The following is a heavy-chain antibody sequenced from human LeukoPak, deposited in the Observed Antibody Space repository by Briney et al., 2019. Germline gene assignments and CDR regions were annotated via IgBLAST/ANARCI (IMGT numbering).Heavy chain of an antibody. CDR1: GFTFSDYH. D-gene: IGHD5-24*01. CDR2: ISSSSDYT. J-gene: IGHJ4*02. V-gene: IGHV3-11*06. CDR3: ARGQGLQLKSGSDY. Sequence: GGSLRLSCAASGFTFSDYHMSWIRQAPGKGLEWVSYISSSSDYTHYADSVKGRFTISRDNAKNSLYLQMNSLRAEDTAVYYCARGQGLQLKSGSDYWGQGTLVTVSS.